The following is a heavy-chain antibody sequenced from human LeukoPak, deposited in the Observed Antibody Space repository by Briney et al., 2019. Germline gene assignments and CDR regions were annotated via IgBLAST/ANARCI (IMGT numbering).Heavy chain of an antibody. V-gene: IGHV3-21*01. CDR3: ARDYYDSSGANAFDI. Sequence: PGGPLRLSWAASGFTFSSYSMNCVPQAPGKGLEWVSSISISSSYIYYTDSVKGRFTISRDNAKNSLYLQMTSLRAADTAVYYCARDYYDSSGANAFDIWGQGTMVTVSS. D-gene: IGHD3-22*01. CDR2: ISISSSYI. J-gene: IGHJ3*02. CDR1: GFTFSSYS.